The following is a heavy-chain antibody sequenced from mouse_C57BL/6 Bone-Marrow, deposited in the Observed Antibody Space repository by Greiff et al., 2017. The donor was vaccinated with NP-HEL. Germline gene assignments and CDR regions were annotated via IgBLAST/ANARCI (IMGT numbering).Heavy chain of an antibody. D-gene: IGHD2-4*01. CDR3: AREGGLRRRTYAMDY. V-gene: IGHV5-16*01. J-gene: IGHJ4*01. CDR1: GFTFSDYY. Sequence: EVKLQESEGGLVQPGSSMKLSCTTSGFTFSDYYMAWVRQVPEKGLDWVANINYDGSSTYYLDSLKSRFIISRDNEKNILYLQMSSLKSDDTATYYCAREGGLRRRTYAMDYWGQGTSVTVSS. CDR2: INYDGSST.